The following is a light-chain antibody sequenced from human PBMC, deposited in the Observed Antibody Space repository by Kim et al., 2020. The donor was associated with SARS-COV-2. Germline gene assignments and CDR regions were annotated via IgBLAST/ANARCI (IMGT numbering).Light chain of an antibody. CDR1: QSISTW. CDR3: QQYDSSSYT. Sequence: SASVADRVTITFRASQSISTWLAWYQQKPGNAPKLVIYDASTLERGVPSRFSGSGSGTEFTLTISSLQPDDFATYYCQQYDSSSYTFGQGTKLEI. V-gene: IGKV1-5*01. CDR2: DAS. J-gene: IGKJ2*01.